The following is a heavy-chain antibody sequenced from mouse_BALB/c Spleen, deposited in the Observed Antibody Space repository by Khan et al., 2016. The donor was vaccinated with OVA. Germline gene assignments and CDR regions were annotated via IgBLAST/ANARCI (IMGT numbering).Heavy chain of an antibody. CDR1: GFTFSTYG. J-gene: IGHJ3*01. D-gene: IGHD1-1*01. CDR3: TRLAYYYDSEGFAY. V-gene: IGHV5-6*01. Sequence: VQLKESGGDLVKPGGSLKLSCAASGFTFSTYGMSWVRQAPDKRLEWVATVSTGGSYTYYPDSVKGRFTISRDNAKNTLYLQMSGRRSEDTAMFYCTRLAYYYDSEGFAYWGQGTLVTVSA. CDR2: VSTGGSYT.